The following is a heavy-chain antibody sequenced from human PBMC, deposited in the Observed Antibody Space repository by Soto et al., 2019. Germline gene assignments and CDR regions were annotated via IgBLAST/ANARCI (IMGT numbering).Heavy chain of an antibody. CDR1: GFSFRHAG. J-gene: IGHJ5*02. CDR3: CVIKRRDQYSTSGYWFDP. V-gene: IGHV3-15*01. D-gene: IGHD4-4*01. CDR2: IKSKADGETK. Sequence: GGALRPSFAAPGFSFRHAGVSWVRPGPGEGVGWVGRIKSKADGETKDYGAPVRGRFTTSRDDSQDILYLHMNSLRIEDTAVYYCCVIKRRDQYSTSGYWFDPWGPGTLVTVSS.